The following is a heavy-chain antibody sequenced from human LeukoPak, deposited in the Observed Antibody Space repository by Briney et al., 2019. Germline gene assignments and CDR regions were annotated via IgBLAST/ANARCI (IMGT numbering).Heavy chain of an antibody. CDR2: IKPDGSEK. V-gene: IGHV3-7*05. D-gene: IGHD5-24*01. Sequence: GGSLRLSCAASGITFGSYWMTWVRQAPGKGLECVANIKPDGSEKHYVDSVEGRFTISRDNAKNSLFLEMNSLRAEDTAVYYCAKKMTITGWLYYFDYWGQGTLVTVSS. CDR3: AKKMTITGWLYYFDY. J-gene: IGHJ4*02. CDR1: GITFGSYW.